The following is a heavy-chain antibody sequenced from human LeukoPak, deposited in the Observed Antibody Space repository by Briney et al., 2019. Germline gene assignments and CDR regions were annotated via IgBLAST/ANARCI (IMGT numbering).Heavy chain of an antibody. V-gene: IGHV3-30*03. CDR3: ATHSSGWRGAFDI. D-gene: IGHD6-19*01. Sequence: GGSLRLSCAASGFTFSSYGMHWVRQAPGKGLEWVAVISYDGSNKYYADSVKGRFTISRDNSKNTLYLQMNSLRAEDTAVYYCATHSSGWRGAFDIWGQGTMVTVSS. CDR2: ISYDGSNK. CDR1: GFTFSSYG. J-gene: IGHJ3*02.